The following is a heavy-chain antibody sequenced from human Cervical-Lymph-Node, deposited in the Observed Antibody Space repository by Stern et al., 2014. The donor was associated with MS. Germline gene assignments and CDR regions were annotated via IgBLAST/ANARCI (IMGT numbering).Heavy chain of an antibody. J-gene: IGHJ4*02. CDR2: IYPGDSDV. CDR3: ARRAKGIVDY. V-gene: IGHV5-51*01. CDR1: GYSFTNYW. Sequence: EVQLVESGAEVKKPGESLNISCHGAGYSFTNYWIGWVRQIPGKGLEWMGVIYPGDSDVTYSPSFQGHVTFSADKSINTAYLQWSSLKASDTAIYFCARRAKGIVDYWGQGTLVIVSS. D-gene: IGHD2-21*01.